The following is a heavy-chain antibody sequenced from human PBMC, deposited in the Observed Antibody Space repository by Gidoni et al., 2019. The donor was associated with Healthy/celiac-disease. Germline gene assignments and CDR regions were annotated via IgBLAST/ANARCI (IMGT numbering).Heavy chain of an antibody. J-gene: IGHJ6*02. D-gene: IGHD5-12*01. V-gene: IGHV3-30*18. Sequence: SSYGTHWVRQAAGKGLEWVAFISYDGSNKYYSDSVKGRLTISRDNSKNTLYLQMNSLRAEDTAVYYCAKDLTGWLHPDYYYGMDVWGQGTTVTVSS. CDR1: SSYG. CDR2: ISYDGSNK. CDR3: AKDLTGWLHPDYYYGMDV.